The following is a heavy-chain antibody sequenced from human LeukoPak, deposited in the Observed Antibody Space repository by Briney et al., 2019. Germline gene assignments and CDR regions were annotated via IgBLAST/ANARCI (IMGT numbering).Heavy chain of an antibody. CDR2: IWKDGSNK. J-gene: IGHJ4*02. CDR1: GFTFSSYG. V-gene: IGHV3-33*01. D-gene: IGHD6-13*01. CDR3: ARDVGVAAAGTFDY. Sequence: GRSLRLSCAASGFTFSSYGMHWVRQAPGKGLEWVAVIWKDGSNKYSADSVKGRFTISRDNPMNTLYLQMNSLRAEDTAVYFCARDVGVAAAGTFDYWGQGTLVTVSS.